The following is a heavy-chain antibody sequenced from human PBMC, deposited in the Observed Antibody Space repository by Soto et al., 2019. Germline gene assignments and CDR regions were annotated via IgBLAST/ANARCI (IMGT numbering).Heavy chain of an antibody. V-gene: IGHV3-66*01. Sequence: EVQLVESGGGLVQPGGSLRLSYAASGFTVSSNYMSWVRQAPGKGLEWVSVIYSGGTTYYADSVKGRFTISRDNSKNTLYLQMNSLRAEETAVYYCARNGDSSDYRGWFDPWGQGTLVTVSS. CDR1: GFTVSSNY. J-gene: IGHJ5*02. CDR2: IYSGGTT. D-gene: IGHD3-22*01. CDR3: ARNGDSSDYRGWFDP.